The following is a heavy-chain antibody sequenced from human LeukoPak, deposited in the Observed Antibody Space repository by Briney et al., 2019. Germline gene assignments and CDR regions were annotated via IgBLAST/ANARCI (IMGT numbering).Heavy chain of an antibody. D-gene: IGHD6-13*01. CDR3: ARFFEAAAGFSYYFDY. V-gene: IGHV1-2*02. CDR2: INPNSGGT. J-gene: IGHJ4*02. CDR1: GYTFTGYY. Sequence: ASVKVSCQASGYTFTGYYMHWVRQAPGQGLEWMGWINPNSGGTNYAQKLQGRVTMTRDTSISTAYMELSRLRSDVTAVYYCARFFEAAAGFSYYFDYWGQGTLVTVSS.